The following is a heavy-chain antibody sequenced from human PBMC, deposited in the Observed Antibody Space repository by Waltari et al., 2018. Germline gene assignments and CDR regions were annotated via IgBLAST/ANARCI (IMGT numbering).Heavy chain of an antibody. Sequence: QVQLQESGPGLVKPSETLSLTCTVSGGSISSYYWSWIRQPAGKGLEWIGRIYTSGSTNFNPALKSRVTMAVDAAKNQFSLNLSSVSAAYTAVYDCARVQGEYDSSGYVDYWGQGTLVTVSA. CDR1: GGSISSYY. J-gene: IGHJ4*02. D-gene: IGHD3-22*01. CDR2: IYTSGST. V-gene: IGHV4-4*07. CDR3: ARVQGEYDSSGYVDY.